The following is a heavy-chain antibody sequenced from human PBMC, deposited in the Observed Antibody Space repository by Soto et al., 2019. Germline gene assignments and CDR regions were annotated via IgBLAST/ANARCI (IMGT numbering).Heavy chain of an antibody. CDR3: ARDKGRQQLGGNYYYITDI. J-gene: IGHJ6*02. Sequence: QVRLVQSGAEVKKPGSSVKVSCKASGGTFSSSAFSWVRQAPGQGLEWMGGIIPLFRTPDYGQRFQGRVTITADESAGTVYMELRGLRSEDTAVYFCARDKGRQQLGGNYYYITDIWGQGTTVTVSS. V-gene: IGHV1-69*12. CDR2: IIPLFRTP. D-gene: IGHD3-3*02. CDR1: GGTFSSSA.